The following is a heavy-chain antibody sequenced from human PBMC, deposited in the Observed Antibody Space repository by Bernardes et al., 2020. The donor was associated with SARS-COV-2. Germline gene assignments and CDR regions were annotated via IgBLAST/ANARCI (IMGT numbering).Heavy chain of an antibody. D-gene: IGHD2-2*01. V-gene: IGHV4-34*01. J-gene: IGHJ2*01. CDR2: INHSGST. Sequence: SETLSLTCAVYGGSFSGYYWSWIRQSPGKGLEWIGEINHSGSTNYNPSLKSRVTISVDTSKNQFSLKLSSVTAADTAVYYCARGVPAAGNIYWYFDLWGRGTLVTVSS. CDR1: GGSFSGYY. CDR3: ARGVPAAGNIYWYFDL.